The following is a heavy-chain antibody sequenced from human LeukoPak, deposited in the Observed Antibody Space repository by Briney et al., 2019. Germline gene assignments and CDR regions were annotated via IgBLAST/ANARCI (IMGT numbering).Heavy chain of an antibody. CDR2: IYHSGTT. J-gene: IGHJ5*02. CDR1: GYSIISGSY. V-gene: IGHV4-38-2*02. CDR3: ARDGYPEVVPALNWFDP. D-gene: IGHD2-2*01. Sequence: SETLSLTCTVSGYSIISGSYWAWIRQPPGKGLEWIGHIYHSGTTSYNLSLKSRVTISVDTSNNQFSLKLSSVTAADTAVYYCARDGYPEVVPALNWFDPWGQGTLVTVSS.